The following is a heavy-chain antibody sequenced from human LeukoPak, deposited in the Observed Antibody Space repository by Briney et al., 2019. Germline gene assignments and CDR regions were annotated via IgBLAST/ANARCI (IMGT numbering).Heavy chain of an antibody. J-gene: IGHJ4*02. V-gene: IGHV5-51*01. CDR2: ISPGDSET. Sequence: GESLKISCKGSGYTFTGYWIGWVRQMPGKGLEWMGIISPGDSETRYNSSFQGQVTISVDKSISTAFLQWSSLKASDTAMYSCARLRGPTLPASYFDCWGQGTLVTVPS. CDR3: ARLRGPTLPASYFDC. CDR1: GYTFTGYW.